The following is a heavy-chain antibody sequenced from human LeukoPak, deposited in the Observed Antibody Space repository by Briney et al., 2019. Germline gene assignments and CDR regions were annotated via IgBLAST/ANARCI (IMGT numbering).Heavy chain of an antibody. CDR1: GFSFKALA. V-gene: IGHV3-23*01. CDR3: KRDLYYYVPMDL. CDR2: IGSDNKP. Sequence: PGGSLRLSCEASGFSFKALAMTGPRQAPGKGLEWVSSIGSDNKPHYSESVKGRFAISRDNSKSMLFLQLNSLRVEDTALSYCKRDLYYYVPMDLWGQGTTVTVSS. J-gene: IGHJ6*02. D-gene: IGHD3-10*02.